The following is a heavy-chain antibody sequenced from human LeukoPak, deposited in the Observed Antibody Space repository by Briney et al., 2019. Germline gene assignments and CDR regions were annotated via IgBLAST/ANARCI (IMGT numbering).Heavy chain of an antibody. D-gene: IGHD6-13*01. Sequence: GGSLRLSCAASGFTFSNYAVHWVRQAPGKGLEWMAVISSDGRNKYLTDSAKGRFTISRDNSKNMVYLQMNSLRPEDTAEYYCAREATRGSGWYGDWFDPWGQGTLVTASS. V-gene: IGHV3-30*04. CDR3: AREATRGSGWYGDWFDP. J-gene: IGHJ5*02. CDR1: GFTFSNYA. CDR2: ISSDGRNK.